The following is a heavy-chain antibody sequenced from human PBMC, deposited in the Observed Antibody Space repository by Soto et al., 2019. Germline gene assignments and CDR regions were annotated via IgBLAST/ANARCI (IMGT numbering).Heavy chain of an antibody. V-gene: IGHV4-59*01. D-gene: IGHD3-9*01. J-gene: IGHJ3*02. CDR2: IYYSGST. Sequence: KPSETLSLTCTVSGGSISSYYWSWIRQPPGKGLEWIGYIYYSGSTNYNPSLKSRVTISVDTSKNQFSLKLSSVTAADTAVYYCARFAAIYDAFDIWGQGTMVTVSS. CDR3: ARFAAIYDAFDI. CDR1: GGSISSYY.